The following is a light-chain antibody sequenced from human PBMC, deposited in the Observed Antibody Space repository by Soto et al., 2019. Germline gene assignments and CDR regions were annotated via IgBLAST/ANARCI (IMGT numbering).Light chain of an antibody. J-gene: IGKJ1*01. CDR2: DAS. CDR1: QSINNW. V-gene: IGKV1-5*01. CDR3: QHMRT. Sequence: DIQIIQSPSTLSASVGDRVTITCRASQSINNWIAWYQQKPGKAPKFLIYDASTLESGVPSRFSGSGFGTEFSLTISSLQPDDFGSYYCQHMRTVGQGTKVDIK.